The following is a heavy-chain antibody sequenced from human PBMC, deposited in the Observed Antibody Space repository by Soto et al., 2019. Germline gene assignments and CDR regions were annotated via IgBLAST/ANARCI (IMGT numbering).Heavy chain of an antibody. CDR2: INTGGGST. V-gene: IGHV3-23*01. CDR1: GFTFSSYA. J-gene: IGHJ4*02. Sequence: GGSLRLSCAASGFTFSSYAMSWVRQAPGKGLEWVSSINTGGGSTYYADSAKGRFTISRDNSKNTLYLQMNSLRAEDTAVYYCAKAWEYSGYEWAVDYWGQGTLVTVSS. CDR3: AKAWEYSGYEWAVDY. D-gene: IGHD5-12*01.